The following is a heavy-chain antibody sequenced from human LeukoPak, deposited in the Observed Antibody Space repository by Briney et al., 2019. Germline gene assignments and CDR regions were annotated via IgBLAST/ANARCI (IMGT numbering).Heavy chain of an antibody. J-gene: IGHJ4*02. D-gene: IGHD3-9*01. CDR3: AGGQRYLNGLLQY. CDR1: GGTFSSYA. V-gene: IGHV1-69*04. CDR2: IIPILGIA. Sequence: ASVKVSCKASGGTFSSYAISWVRQAPGQGLEWMGRIIPILGIANYAQKFQGRVTITADKSTSTAYMELSSLRSEDTAVYYCAGGQRYLNGLLQYGAQEPLVTVP.